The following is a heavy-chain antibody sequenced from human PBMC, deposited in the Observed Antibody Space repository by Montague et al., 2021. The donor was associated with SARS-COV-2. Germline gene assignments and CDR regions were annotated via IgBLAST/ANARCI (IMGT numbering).Heavy chain of an antibody. J-gene: IGHJ4*02. D-gene: IGHD5/OR15-5a*01. V-gene: IGHV4-34*01. CDR2: INHSGST. CDR1: GGSFSGYY. Sequence: SETLSLTCAVYGGSFSGYYWSWIRQPPGKGLEWIGEINHSGSTNYNPSLKSRVTISVDTSRNHFSLSLTSVTAPDTAVYYCARHVSNLRAAVDYFDYWGQGTPVTVSS. CDR3: ARHVSNLRAAVDYFDY.